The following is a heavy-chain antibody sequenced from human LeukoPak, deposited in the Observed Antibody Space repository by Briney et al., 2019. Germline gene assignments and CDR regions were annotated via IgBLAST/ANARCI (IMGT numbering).Heavy chain of an antibody. CDR3: ARQISMVRPFDY. Sequence: GESLKISCKGSGYSFTTYWIGWVRQMPGKGLQWMGIIYPDDSDTRYSPSFQGQVTISADKSISTAYLQWSSLKASDTAMYYCARQISMVRPFDYWGQGTLVTVSS. CDR1: GYSFTTYW. CDR2: IYPDDSDT. J-gene: IGHJ4*02. V-gene: IGHV5-51*01. D-gene: IGHD3-10*01.